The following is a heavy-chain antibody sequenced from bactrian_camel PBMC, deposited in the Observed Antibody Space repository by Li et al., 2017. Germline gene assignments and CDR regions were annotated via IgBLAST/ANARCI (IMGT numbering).Heavy chain of an antibody. Sequence: DVQLVESGGGLVQPGGSLRLSCAASGFTFSIYAMSWVRQAPGKGLEWVSGIKSDGGSTYYADSVKGRFTISRDNVKSTLYLQMNSLKTEDTAVYYCATERWFSTWGQGTQVTVS. J-gene: IGHJ6*01. V-gene: IGHV3S31*01. D-gene: IGHD2*01. CDR1: GFTFSIYA. CDR2: IKSDGGST. CDR3: ATERWFST.